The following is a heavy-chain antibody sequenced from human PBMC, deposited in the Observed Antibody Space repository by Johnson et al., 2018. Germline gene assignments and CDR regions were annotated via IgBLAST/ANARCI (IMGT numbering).Heavy chain of an antibody. V-gene: IGHV3-30-3*01. J-gene: IGHJ4*02. D-gene: IGHD1-1*01. Sequence: QVQLQESGGGVVQPGRSXRLSCGASGSIFSGSVMHWVRQAPGKGLEWVALMSYDGFSKQYGDSVKDRFTISRDDSKNTLYLEMNSLRVEDTAVYYCARDSRYNIDSWGQGTLVTVSS. CDR1: GSIFSGSV. CDR3: ARDSRYNIDS. CDR2: MSYDGFSK.